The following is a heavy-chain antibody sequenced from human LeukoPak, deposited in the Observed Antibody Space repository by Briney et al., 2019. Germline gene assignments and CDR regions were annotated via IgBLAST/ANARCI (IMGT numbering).Heavy chain of an antibody. CDR2: IYSGDNT. J-gene: IGHJ4*02. CDR1: GFSVSSNY. CDR3: AKAGGGSYFYSPYFDY. D-gene: IGHD1-26*01. Sequence: GGSLRLSCAASGFSVSSNYMSWVRQAPGKGLEWVSVIYSGDNTYYADSVKGRFTISRDNSKNTLYLQMNSLRAEDTAVYYCAKAGGGSYFYSPYFDYWGQGTLVTVSS. V-gene: IGHV3-53*01.